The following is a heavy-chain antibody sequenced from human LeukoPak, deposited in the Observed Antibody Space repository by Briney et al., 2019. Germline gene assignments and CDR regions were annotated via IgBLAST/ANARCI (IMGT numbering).Heavy chain of an antibody. CDR1: GYTLTELS. CDR2: IKTNTGNP. CDR3: PAQYEILTGYLHARAWFDP. D-gene: IGHD3-9*01. J-gene: IGHJ5*02. Sequence: SVKVSCKVSGYTLTELSMHWVRQAPGQGLEWLGWIKTNTGNPTYAQCFTGRVVFSFDTSLSAAYLLLSSLYAEDPSVGYCPAQYEILTGYLHARAWFDPWGQGTLVTVFS. V-gene: IGHV7-4-1*02.